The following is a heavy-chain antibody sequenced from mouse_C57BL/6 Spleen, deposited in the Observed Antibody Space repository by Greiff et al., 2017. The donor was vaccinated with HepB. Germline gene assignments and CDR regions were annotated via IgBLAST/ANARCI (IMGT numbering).Heavy chain of an antibody. J-gene: IGHJ2*01. Sequence: EVHLVESEGGLVQPGSSMKLSCTASGFTFSDYYMAWVRQVPEKGLEWVANINYDGSSTYYLDSLKSRFIISRDNAKNILYLQMSSLKSEDTATYYCARDRGYGSSSLDYWGQGTTLTVSS. CDR1: GFTFSDYY. CDR3: ARDRGYGSSSLDY. CDR2: INYDGSST. V-gene: IGHV5-16*01. D-gene: IGHD1-1*01.